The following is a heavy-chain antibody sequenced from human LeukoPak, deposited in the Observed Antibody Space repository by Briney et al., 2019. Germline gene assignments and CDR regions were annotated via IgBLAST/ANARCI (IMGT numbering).Heavy chain of an antibody. D-gene: IGHD2-2*01. V-gene: IGHV3-49*04. Sequence: GGSLRLSCTASGFTFGDYAMGWVRQAPGKGLEWVGFIRSKAYGGTTEYAASVKGRFTISRDDSKSIAYLQMNSLKTEDTAVYYCTRRLKVVVVPAAMYYYMDVWGKGTTVTVSS. CDR2: IRSKAYGGTT. CDR3: TRRLKVVVVPAAMYYYMDV. J-gene: IGHJ6*03. CDR1: GFTFGDYA.